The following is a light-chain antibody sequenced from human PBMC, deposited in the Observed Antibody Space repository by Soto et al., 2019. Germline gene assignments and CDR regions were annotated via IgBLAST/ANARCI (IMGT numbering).Light chain of an antibody. Sequence: DIQMTQSPSSLTGSVGGRCRMTCRASQTISSWLAWYQQKPGKAPKLLIYKASTLKSGVPSRFSGSGSGTEFTLTISSLQPHDFATYYCQHYNSYSEAFGQGTMVDI. J-gene: IGKJ1*01. CDR2: KAS. CDR1: QTISSW. CDR3: QHYNSYSEA. V-gene: IGKV1-5*03.